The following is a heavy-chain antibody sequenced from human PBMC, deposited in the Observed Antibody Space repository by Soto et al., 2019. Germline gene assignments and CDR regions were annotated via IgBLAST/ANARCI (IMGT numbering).Heavy chain of an antibody. Sequence: ASVQDTCKASGYTFTSYGIIWVRQAPGQGLEWMGWISGYNDNTNYAPKLQGRVTMTTDTSTSTAYMELRSLRSDDTAVYYCARDSEITMTVVAKNWFDPWGQGTLVTVSS. CDR3: ARDSEITMTVVAKNWFDP. D-gene: IGHD3-22*01. CDR1: GYTFTSYG. J-gene: IGHJ5*02. V-gene: IGHV1-18*01. CDR2: ISGYNDNT.